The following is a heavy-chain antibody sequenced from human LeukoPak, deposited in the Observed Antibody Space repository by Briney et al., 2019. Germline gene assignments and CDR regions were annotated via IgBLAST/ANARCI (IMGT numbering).Heavy chain of an antibody. CDR3: ARGPNSNWSGLDF. CDR1: GFSFSGHW. V-gene: IGHV3-74*01. Sequence: GGSLRLSCTASGFSFSGHWMHWARQLPGKGLVWVSRISPTGSTTSYADSVKGRFTVSRDNAKNTLYLQVNNLGAEDTAVYYCARGPNSNWSGLDFWGQGTLLTVSS. D-gene: IGHD6-6*01. J-gene: IGHJ4*02. CDR2: ISPTGSTT.